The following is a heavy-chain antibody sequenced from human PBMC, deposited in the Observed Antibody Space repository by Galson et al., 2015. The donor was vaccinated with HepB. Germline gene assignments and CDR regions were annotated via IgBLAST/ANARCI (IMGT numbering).Heavy chain of an antibody. CDR3: ARSTLLTTLNP. D-gene: IGHD4-17*01. CDR1: GFTFSNYS. V-gene: IGHV3-30-3*01. Sequence: SLTLPCPASGFTFSNYSMTWLRQAPVKRLKWVSVILYDRSNKYYVDSVKRRFTIARDNPKNTLFLQMDTLRTEDTAIYYCARSTLLTTLNPWGQGTLVTVSS. CDR2: ILYDRSNK. J-gene: IGHJ5*02.